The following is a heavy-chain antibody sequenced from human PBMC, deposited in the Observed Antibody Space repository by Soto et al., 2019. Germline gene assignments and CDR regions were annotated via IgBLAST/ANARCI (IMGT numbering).Heavy chain of an antibody. D-gene: IGHD6-13*01. CDR1: GFTFRGCG. CDR2: ISYDGGNI. J-gene: IGHJ4*02. CDR3: AKDYSSGWYYFDN. V-gene: IGHV3-30*18. Sequence: GGSLRLSCLASGFTFRGCGMHWVRQAPGKGLEWVAVISYDGGNIYYADSVKGRFTISRDNSKHTVYLQMDSLRDEDTAVYYCAKDYSSGWYYFDNWGQGTLVTVSS.